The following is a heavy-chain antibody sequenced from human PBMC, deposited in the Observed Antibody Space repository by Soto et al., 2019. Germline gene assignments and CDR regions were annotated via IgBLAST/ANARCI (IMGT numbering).Heavy chain of an antibody. Sequence: PSETLSLTCAVYGGSFSDYYWSWIRRPPGKGLEWIGEINHSGSTNYNPSLKSRLTISVDTSKNQFSLKLRSVTAADTTVYYCARIPHIVVVLTGTEFDYWGQGTLVTVSS. J-gene: IGHJ4*02. D-gene: IGHD2-2*01. CDR1: GGSFSDYY. CDR2: INHSGST. V-gene: IGHV4-34*01. CDR3: ARIPHIVVVLTGTEFDY.